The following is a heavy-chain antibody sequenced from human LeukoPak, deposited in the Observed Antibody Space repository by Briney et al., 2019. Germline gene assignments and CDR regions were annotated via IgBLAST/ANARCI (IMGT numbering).Heavy chain of an antibody. CDR2: IYYSGST. J-gene: IGHJ3*02. D-gene: IGHD3-3*01. CDR3: ARVDFWRGYSYGGDFIDI. CDR1: GGSIKSGSYY. V-gene: IGHV4-39*01. Sequence: SETLSLTCTVSGGSIKSGSYYWGWIRQPPGKGLEWIGKIYYSGSTYFNPSLKSRVTMSVHTSKNQFSLKLTSVTAADTAVYYCARVDFWRGYSYGGDFIDIWGRGTLVTVSS.